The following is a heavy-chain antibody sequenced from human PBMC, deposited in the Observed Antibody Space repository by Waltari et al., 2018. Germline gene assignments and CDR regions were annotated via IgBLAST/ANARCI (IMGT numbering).Heavy chain of an antibody. Sequence: QVQLVQSGAEVKKPGSSVKVSCKASGGTFSSYTISWVRQAPGQGLEWMGRIIPILGIANDAQKFQGRVTITADKSTSTAYMELSSLRSEDTAVYYCAIIPRYGAFDYWGQGTLVTVSS. CDR1: GGTFSSYT. V-gene: IGHV1-69*02. CDR2: IIPILGIA. J-gene: IGHJ4*02. D-gene: IGHD2-2*01. CDR3: AIIPRYGAFDY.